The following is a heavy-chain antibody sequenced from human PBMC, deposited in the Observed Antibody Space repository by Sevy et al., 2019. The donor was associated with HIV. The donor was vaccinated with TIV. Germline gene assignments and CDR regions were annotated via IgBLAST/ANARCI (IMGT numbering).Heavy chain of an antibody. J-gene: IGHJ3*02. V-gene: IGHV3-20*04. D-gene: IGHD2-15*01. CDR2: INWNGGST. Sequence: GGSLRLSCAASGFTFDDYDMSWVRQAPGKGLEWVSGINWNGGSTGYADSVKGRFTISRDNAKNSLYLQMNSLRAEDTALYYCARVLYCSGGSCYGAFDIWGQGTMVTVSS. CDR3: ARVLYCSGGSCYGAFDI. CDR1: GFTFDDYD.